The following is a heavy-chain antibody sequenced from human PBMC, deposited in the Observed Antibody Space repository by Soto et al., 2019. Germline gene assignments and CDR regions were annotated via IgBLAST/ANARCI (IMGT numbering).Heavy chain of an antibody. Sequence: SVKVSCKASGGTFSSYAISWVRQAPGQGLEWMGGIIPIFGTANYAQKFQGRVTITADKSTSTAYMELSSLRSEDTAVYYCARSPYCGGDCYPYYYYYGMDVWGQGTTVTVS. CDR2: IIPIFGTA. D-gene: IGHD2-21*02. J-gene: IGHJ6*02. V-gene: IGHV1-69*06. CDR1: GGTFSSYA. CDR3: ARSPYCGGDCYPYYYYYGMDV.